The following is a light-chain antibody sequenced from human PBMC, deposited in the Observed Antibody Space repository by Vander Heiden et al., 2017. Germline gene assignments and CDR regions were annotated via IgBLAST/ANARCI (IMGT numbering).Light chain of an antibody. CDR2: DVS. CDR1: SSDMGGYNY. Sequence: QSALTQPASVSGSPGQSITISCTGSSSDMGGYNYVSWYQQHPGKAPKRMIHDVSDRPSGVSNRFSGSKSGNTASLTISGLQAEDEADYYCCSYTSSSTLYVFGTGTKVTVL. J-gene: IGLJ1*01. CDR3: CSYTSSSTLYV. V-gene: IGLV2-14*03.